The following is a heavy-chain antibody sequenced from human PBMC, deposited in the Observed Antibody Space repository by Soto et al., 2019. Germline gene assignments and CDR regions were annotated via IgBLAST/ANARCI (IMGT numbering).Heavy chain of an antibody. D-gene: IGHD6-13*01. CDR2: IDDSGST. Sequence: QVQLQESGPGLVKPSQTLSLTCTVSGGSISSGGYYWSWIRQHPGKGLEWIGYIDDSGSTYYNPSLKSRVTISVDPSKNQFSLKLSSVTAADTAVYYCARGAAGAGTVQWGQGTLVTVSS. J-gene: IGHJ4*02. CDR3: ARGAAGAGTVQ. V-gene: IGHV4-31*03. CDR1: GGSISSGGYY.